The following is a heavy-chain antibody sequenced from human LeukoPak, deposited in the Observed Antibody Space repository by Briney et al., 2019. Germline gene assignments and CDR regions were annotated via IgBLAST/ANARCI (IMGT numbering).Heavy chain of an antibody. D-gene: IGHD3-10*01. CDR2: INHSGST. CDR1: GGSLSGYY. J-gene: IGHJ3*02. V-gene: IGHV4-34*01. CDR3: AMTTLLLWFGGGAFDI. Sequence: SSETLSLTCAVYGGSLSGYYWSWIRQPPGKGLEWIGEINHSGSTNYNPSLKSRVTISVDTSKNQFSLKLSSVTAADTAVYYCAMTTLLLWFGGGAFDIWGQGTMVTVSS.